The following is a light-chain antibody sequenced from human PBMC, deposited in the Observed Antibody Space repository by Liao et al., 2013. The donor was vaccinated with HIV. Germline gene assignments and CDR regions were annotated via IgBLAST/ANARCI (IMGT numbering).Light chain of an antibody. CDR2: EDT. J-gene: IGLJ1*01. V-gene: IGLV3-1*01. CDR3: QAWDSSTAYV. Sequence: SYELTQPPSVSVSPGQTASITCSGDKLGDKYASWYQQKPGQSPVLVIYEDTKRPSGIPGRFSGSNSGNAATLTISGTQAMDEADYYCQAWDSSTAYVFGTGTKVTRP. CDR1: KLGDKY.